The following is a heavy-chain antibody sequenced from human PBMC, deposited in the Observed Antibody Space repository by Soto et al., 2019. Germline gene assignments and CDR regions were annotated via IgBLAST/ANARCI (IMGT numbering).Heavy chain of an antibody. CDR1: GFTFSNYS. Sequence: EVQLVESGGGLVQPGGSLRLSCAASGFTFSNYSMNWVRQAPGKGLEWVSYISSSSSTIYYADSVKGRFTISRDNAKNSLYLPMNSLRHEDTAVYYCARDAVFCSGYPFDYWCQGTLVTVSS. V-gene: IGHV3-48*02. CDR2: ISSSSSTI. D-gene: IGHD3-3*01. CDR3: ARDAVFCSGYPFDY. J-gene: IGHJ4*02.